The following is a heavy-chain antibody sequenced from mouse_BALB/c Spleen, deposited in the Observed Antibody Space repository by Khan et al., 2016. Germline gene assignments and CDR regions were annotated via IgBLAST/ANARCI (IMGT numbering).Heavy chain of an antibody. CDR2: IDPANGNT. D-gene: IGHD2-4*01. CDR1: GFNIKDTY. Sequence: EVKLLESGAELVKPGASVKLSCTASGFNIKDTYMHWVKQRPEQGLEWIGRIDPANGNTKYDPKFQGKATITADTSSTTAYLQLSSLTSEDTAVYYCARSPYDYDVGFAYWGQGTLVTVSA. V-gene: IGHV14-3*02. CDR3: ARSPYDYDVGFAY. J-gene: IGHJ3*01.